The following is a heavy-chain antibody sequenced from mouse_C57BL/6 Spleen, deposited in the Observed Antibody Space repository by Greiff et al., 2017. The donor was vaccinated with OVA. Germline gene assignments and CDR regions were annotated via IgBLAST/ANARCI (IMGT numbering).Heavy chain of an antibody. D-gene: IGHD2-5*01. CDR2: IHPNSGST. CDR3: ARWGYSNYEGY. Sequence: QVQLKQPGAELVKPGASVKLSCKASGYTFTSYWMHWVKQRPGQGLEWIGMIHPNSGSTNYNEKFKSKATLTVDKSSSTAYMQLSSLTSEDSAVYYCARWGYSNYEGYWGQGTTLTVSS. J-gene: IGHJ2*01. V-gene: IGHV1-64*01. CDR1: GYTFTSYW.